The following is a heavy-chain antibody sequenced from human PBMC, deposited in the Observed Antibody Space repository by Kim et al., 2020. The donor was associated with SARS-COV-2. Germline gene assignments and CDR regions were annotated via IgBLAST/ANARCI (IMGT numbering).Heavy chain of an antibody. CDR3: ARDPSAVGAPTP. V-gene: IGHV3-53*01. Sequence: HDADSVKGRFTISRDSTKNTVDLQMNSLRVEDTAVYYCARDPSAVGAPTPWGQGTLVTVSS. D-gene: IGHD1-26*01. J-gene: IGHJ5*02.